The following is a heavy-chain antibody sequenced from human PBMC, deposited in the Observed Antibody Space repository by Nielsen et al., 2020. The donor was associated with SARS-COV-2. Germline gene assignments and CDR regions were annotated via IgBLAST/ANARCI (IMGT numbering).Heavy chain of an antibody. J-gene: IGHJ6*02. D-gene: IGHD3-22*01. CDR1: GYTLTELS. Sequence: ASVKVSCKVSGYTLTELSMHWVRQAPGKGLEWMGGFDPEDGETIYAQKFQGRVTMTRDTSTSTVYMELTSLRSEDTAVYYCARERGPYEYGLDVWGQGTTVTVSS. CDR2: FDPEDGET. V-gene: IGHV1-24*01. CDR3: ARERGPYEYGLDV.